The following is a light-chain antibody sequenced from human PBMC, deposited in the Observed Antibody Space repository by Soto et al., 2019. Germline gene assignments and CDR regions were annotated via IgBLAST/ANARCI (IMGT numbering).Light chain of an antibody. CDR1: SSDIGGYNS. Sequence: QSVLTQSPSASGSPGQSVTISCTGTSSDIGGYNSVSWYQQHPGKAPKVMIYDVTKRPSGVPDRFSGSKSGNTASLTVSALQAEDEADYYCSSYTTNSPYVFGTGTKVTVL. CDR3: SSYTTNSPYV. J-gene: IGLJ1*01. V-gene: IGLV2-8*01. CDR2: DVT.